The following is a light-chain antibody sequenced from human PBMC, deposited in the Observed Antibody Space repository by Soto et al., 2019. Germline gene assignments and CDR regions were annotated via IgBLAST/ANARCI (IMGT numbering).Light chain of an antibody. CDR3: QTWDCSLNGVV. CDR2: HSN. Sequence: QSVLTQPPSASGTPGQRVTISCSGSSSNVGSNDVNWYQQLLGTAPKLLMFHSNKRPSGVPDRFSGSKSGTSASLAISGLQAEDEAHYYCQTWDCSLNGVVFGGGTKLTVL. V-gene: IGLV1-44*01. CDR1: SSNVGSND. J-gene: IGLJ2*01.